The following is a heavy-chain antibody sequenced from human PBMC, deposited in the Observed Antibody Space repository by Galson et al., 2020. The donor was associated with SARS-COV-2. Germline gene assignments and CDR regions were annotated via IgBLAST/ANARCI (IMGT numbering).Heavy chain of an antibody. CDR3: ARVGGLGYGSGSYYLGYYYYMDV. D-gene: IGHD3-10*01. CDR2: ITHSGST. Sequence: SETLSLTCAVYGGSFSGYYWSWIRQPPGKGLEWIGEITHSGSTNYNPSLKSRVTISVDTSKNQFSLKLSSVTAADTAVYYCARVGGLGYGSGSYYLGYYYYMDVWGKGTTVTISS. J-gene: IGHJ6*03. V-gene: IGHV4-34*01. CDR1: GGSFSGYY.